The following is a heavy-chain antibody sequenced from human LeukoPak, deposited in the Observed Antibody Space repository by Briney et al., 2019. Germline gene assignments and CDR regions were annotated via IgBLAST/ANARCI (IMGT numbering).Heavy chain of an antibody. V-gene: IGHV1-2*02. CDR3: VTSIFGIVIGGDGFDI. CDR2: INPNSGGT. D-gene: IGHD3-3*01. Sequence: ASVLVSCKASGYTFTGYYMHWVRQTPGQGLEWMGWINPNSGGTNYAQKFQGRVTMTRDTSISTAYMELSRLRSDDTAVYYCVTSIFGIVIGGDGFDIWGQGTMVTVSS. CDR1: GYTFTGYY. J-gene: IGHJ3*02.